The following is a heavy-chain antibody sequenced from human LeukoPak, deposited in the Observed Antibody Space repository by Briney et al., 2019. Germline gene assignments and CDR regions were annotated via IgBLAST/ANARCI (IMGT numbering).Heavy chain of an antibody. Sequence: PGGSLRLSCAASGFTFSSYAMHWVRQAPGKGLEWVAVISYDGSNKYYADSVKGRFTISRDNSKNTLYLQMNSLRAEDTAVYYCASGSSGWFYYYYGMDVWGQGTTVTVSS. V-gene: IGHV3-30-3*01. CDR3: ASGSSGWFYYYYGMDV. CDR2: ISYDGSNK. CDR1: GFTFSSYA. J-gene: IGHJ6*02. D-gene: IGHD6-19*01.